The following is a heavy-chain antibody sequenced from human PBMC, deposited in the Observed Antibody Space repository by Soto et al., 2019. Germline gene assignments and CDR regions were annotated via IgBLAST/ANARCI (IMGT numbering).Heavy chain of an antibody. CDR2: INHSGSP. V-gene: IGHV4-34*01. CDR3: ARVWGFRDARRVRMGMDV. CDR1: GGSFGGVY. D-gene: IGHD6-6*01. J-gene: IGHJ6*02. Sequence: SETLSLTCAVYGGSFGGVYWSGIRQPPGKGLEWIGEINHSGSPTYNPSLNSRVTISIDTSKNQFSLMLSAVTAADTSVYYGARVWGFRDARRVRMGMDVWGQGTTVTVSS.